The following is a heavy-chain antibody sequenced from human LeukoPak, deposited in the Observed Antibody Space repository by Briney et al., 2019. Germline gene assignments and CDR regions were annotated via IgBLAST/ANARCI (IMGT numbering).Heavy chain of an antibody. J-gene: IGHJ4*02. V-gene: IGHV3-48*04. CDR2: ISYTGSTI. CDR3: ARRRLPRDY. Sequence: PGGSLRLSCAASGFMFSTHWMSWVRQAPGKGLEGVSYISYTGSTIFYADSVKGRYTISRDNAKNSMYLQMNSLRAEDTAVYYCARRRLPRDYWGQGTLVTVSS. CDR1: GFMFSTHW. D-gene: IGHD2-15*01.